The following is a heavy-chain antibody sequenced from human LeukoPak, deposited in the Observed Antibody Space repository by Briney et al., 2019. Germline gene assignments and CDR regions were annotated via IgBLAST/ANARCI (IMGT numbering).Heavy chain of an antibody. D-gene: IGHD6-19*01. V-gene: IGHV4-59*01. CDR2: IYYSGST. CDR1: GGSISSYY. Sequence: SETLSLTCTVSGGSISSYYWSWIRQPPGKGLEWIGYIYYSGSTNYNPSLKSRVTISVDTSKNQFSLKLSSVTAADTAVYYCARETVAVAGTMGAFDIWGQGTMVTVSS. J-gene: IGHJ3*02. CDR3: ARETVAVAGTMGAFDI.